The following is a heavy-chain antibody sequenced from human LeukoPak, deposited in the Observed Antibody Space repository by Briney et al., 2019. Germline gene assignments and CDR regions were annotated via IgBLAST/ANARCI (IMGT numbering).Heavy chain of an antibody. J-gene: IGHJ4*02. CDR1: GFTLSSYS. V-gene: IGHV3-21*01. Sequence: GGSLRLSYAASGFTLSSYSMNWVRQAPGKGLDWVSSISSSTSYIYYADSVKGRFTISRDNAKNSLYLQMNSLRAEDTAVYYCARDPYSSGYDYWGQGTLVTVSS. D-gene: IGHD6-19*01. CDR3: ARDPYSSGYDY. CDR2: ISSSTSYI.